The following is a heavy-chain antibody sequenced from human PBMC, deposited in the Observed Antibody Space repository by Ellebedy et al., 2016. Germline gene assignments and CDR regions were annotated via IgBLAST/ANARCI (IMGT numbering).Heavy chain of an antibody. V-gene: IGHV4-34*01. J-gene: IGHJ4*02. D-gene: IGHD3-10*01. CDR3: ASYGSGSYSMNDY. Sequence: SETLSLTXAVYGGSFSGYYWSWIRQPPGKGLEWIGEINHSGSTNYNPSLKSRVTISVDTSKNQFSLKLSSVTAADTAVYYCASYGSGSYSMNDYWGQGTLVTVSS. CDR2: INHSGST. CDR1: GGSFSGYY.